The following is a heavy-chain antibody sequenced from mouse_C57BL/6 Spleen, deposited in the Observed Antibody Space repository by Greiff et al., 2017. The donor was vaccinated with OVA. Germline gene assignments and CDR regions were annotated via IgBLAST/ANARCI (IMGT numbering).Heavy chain of an antibody. CDR3: AKLDGPFAY. D-gene: IGHD1-1*01. CDR1: GYTFTSYW. J-gene: IGHJ3*01. Sequence: VQLQQSGAELVKPGASVKLSCKASGYTFTSYWMQWVKQRPGQGLEWIGEIDPSDSYTNYNQKFKGKATLTVDTSSSTAYMQLSSLTSEDSAVYYCAKLDGPFAYWGQGTLVTVSA. V-gene: IGHV1-50*01. CDR2: IDPSDSYT.